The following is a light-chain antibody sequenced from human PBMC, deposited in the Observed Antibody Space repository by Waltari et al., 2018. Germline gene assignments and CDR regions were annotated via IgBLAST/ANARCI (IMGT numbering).Light chain of an antibody. CDR1: QTISDY. CDR2: AAS. V-gene: IGKV1-39*01. CDR3: QQSYSTWT. J-gene: IGKJ1*01. Sequence: DIQMTQSPPSLSAFVGDRVVITCRASQTISDYLNWYQQKPGKAPKLLIYAASSLQNGVPSRFSGSGSGTDFTLTISGLQPEDIATYYCQQSYSTWTFGQGTKVELK.